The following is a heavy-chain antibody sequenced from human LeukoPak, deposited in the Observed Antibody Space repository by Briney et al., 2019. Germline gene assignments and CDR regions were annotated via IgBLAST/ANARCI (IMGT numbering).Heavy chain of an antibody. J-gene: IGHJ6*03. Sequence: SETLSLTCTVSGGSISSYYWSWIRQPAGKGLEWIGRIYTSGSTNYNPSLKSRVTMSVDTSKNQFSLKLSSVTAADTAVYCCARVGSYSHLYYYYYYMDVWGKGTTVTVSS. CDR3: ARVGSYSHLYYYYYYMDV. D-gene: IGHD2-21*01. CDR2: IYTSGST. CDR1: GGSISSYY. V-gene: IGHV4-4*07.